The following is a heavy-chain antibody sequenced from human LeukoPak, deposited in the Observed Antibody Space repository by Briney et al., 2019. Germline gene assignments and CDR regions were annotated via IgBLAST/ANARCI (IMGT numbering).Heavy chain of an antibody. J-gene: IGHJ4*02. CDR2: ISGSGGST. CDR1: GFTFSSYA. V-gene: IGHV3-23*01. D-gene: IGHD2-2*01. Sequence: PGGSLRLSCAASGFTFSSYAMSWVRQAPGKGLEWVSAISGSGGSTYYADSVKGRFTISRDNSKNTLYLQMNSLRAEDTAVYYCAKDLVGFRPVAHGRYFDYWGQGTLVTVSS. CDR3: AKDLVGFRPVAHGRYFDY.